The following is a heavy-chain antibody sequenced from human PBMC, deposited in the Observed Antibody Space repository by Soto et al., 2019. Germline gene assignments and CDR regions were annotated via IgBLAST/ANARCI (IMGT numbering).Heavy chain of an antibody. Sequence: QVQLVQAWAEVKKPGASVKVSCKASGYTLTSYDINWVRQATGQGLEWMGWMNPNSGNTGYAQKFQGRVTMTRNTSNSTAYMELSSLRSEDPAVYYCASVRRQCIELWPADFDYGGQGTLVTVSS. J-gene: IGHJ4*02. CDR2: MNPNSGNT. CDR3: ASVRRQCIELWPADFDY. D-gene: IGHD5-18*01. V-gene: IGHV1-8*01. CDR1: GYTLTSYD.